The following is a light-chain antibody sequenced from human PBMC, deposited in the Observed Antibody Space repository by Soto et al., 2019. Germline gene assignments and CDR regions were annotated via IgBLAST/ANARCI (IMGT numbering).Light chain of an antibody. CDR2: GAS. J-gene: IGKJ1*01. V-gene: IGKV3-15*01. CDR1: QYVHTS. CDR3: QQYNQWPPTWT. Sequence: EIVMTQSPGTLSVSPGERVTVSCRASQYVHTSLAWYQQKSGQAPRLLIYGASIRAPGVPVRFSGSGSGTEFTLTIGSQQSEDSAVYSCQQYNQWPPTWTFGQGTKVEI.